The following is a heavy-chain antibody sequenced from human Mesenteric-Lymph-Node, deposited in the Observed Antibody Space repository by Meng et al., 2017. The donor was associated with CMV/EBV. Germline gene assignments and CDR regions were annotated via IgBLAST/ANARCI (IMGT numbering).Heavy chain of an antibody. CDR2: INHSGST. D-gene: IGHD3-9*01. J-gene: IGHJ4*02. CDR1: GGSFSGYY. Sequence: VQFYHGGGGLLKPSEPLSVTCAVFGGSFSGYYWNWFRQSPEKGLEWIGEINHSGSTTYNPSFTSRIIISVDTSTNQISLNMSSVTAADTAVYYCARGSSYDILTGYFDYWGQGALVTVSS. V-gene: IGHV4-34*01. CDR3: ARGSSYDILTGYFDY.